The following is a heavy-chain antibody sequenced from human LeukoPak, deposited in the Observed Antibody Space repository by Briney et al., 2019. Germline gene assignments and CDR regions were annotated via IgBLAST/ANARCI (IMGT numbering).Heavy chain of an antibody. D-gene: IGHD3-10*01. Sequence: GGSLRLSCAASGFTFSSYWMNWVRQAPGKGLEWVANIKRDGNEKNYVDSVKGRFSIPRDNAKNSLYLQMDSLRAEDTAVYYCAKEGAYPIITYDSWGQGALVTVSS. CDR3: AKEGAYPIITYDS. V-gene: IGHV3-7*01. J-gene: IGHJ5*01. CDR1: GFTFSSYW. CDR2: IKRDGNEK.